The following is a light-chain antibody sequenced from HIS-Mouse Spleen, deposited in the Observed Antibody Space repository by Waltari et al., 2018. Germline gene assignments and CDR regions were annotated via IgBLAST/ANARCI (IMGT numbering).Light chain of an antibody. CDR1: QSVLYSSNNKNY. V-gene: IGKV4-1*01. CDR3: QQYYSTPYT. CDR2: LAS. Sequence: DIVMTQSPDSLAVSLGERATINCKSSQSVLYSSNNKNYLAWYQQKPGQPPKLLIYLASTRDSGVPDRFSGSGSETDFTLTISSLQAEDVAVYYCQQYYSTPYTFGQGTKLEIK. J-gene: IGKJ2*01.